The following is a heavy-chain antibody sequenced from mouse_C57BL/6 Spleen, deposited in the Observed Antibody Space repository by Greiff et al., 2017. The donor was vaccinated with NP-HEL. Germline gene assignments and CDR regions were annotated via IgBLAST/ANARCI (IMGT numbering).Heavy chain of an antibody. V-gene: IGHV1-82*01. CDR1: GYAFSSSW. CDR3: ASRSDYFDY. Sequence: QVQLKESGPELVKPGASVKISCKASGYAFSSSWMNWVKQRPGKGLEWIGRIYPGDGDTNYNGKFKGKATLTADKSSSTAYMQLSSLTSEDSAVYFCASRSDYFDYWGQGTTLTVSS. J-gene: IGHJ2*01. CDR2: IYPGDGDT.